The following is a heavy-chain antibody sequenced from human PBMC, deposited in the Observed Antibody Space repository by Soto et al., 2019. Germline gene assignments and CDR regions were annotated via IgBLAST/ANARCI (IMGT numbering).Heavy chain of an antibody. Sequence: ETLSLTCAVSGDSISSDKWWSWVRQPPGKGLEWIGEVYHSGNTNYNPSLKSRVIISVDKPKNQFSLKLSSVTDADTAMYYCARGERQQQRDYRGQGTLVTVSS. J-gene: IGHJ4*02. D-gene: IGHD6-13*01. CDR1: GDSISSDKW. CDR3: ARGERQQQRDY. CDR2: VYHSGNT. V-gene: IGHV4-4*02.